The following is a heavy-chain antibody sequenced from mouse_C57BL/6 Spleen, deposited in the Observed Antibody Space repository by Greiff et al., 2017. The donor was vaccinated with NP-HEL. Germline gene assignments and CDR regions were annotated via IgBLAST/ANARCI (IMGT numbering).Heavy chain of an antibody. J-gene: IGHJ1*03. V-gene: IGHV1-26*01. D-gene: IGHD2-3*01. CDR1: GYTFTDYY. CDR2: INPNNGGT. CDR3: ARSVYDGDWYFDV. Sequence: VQLQQSGPELVKPGASVKISCKASGYTFTDYYMNWVKQSHGKSLEWIGDINPNNGGTSYNQKFKGKATLTVDKSSSTAYMELRSLTSEDSAVYYCARSVYDGDWYFDVWGTGTTVTVSS.